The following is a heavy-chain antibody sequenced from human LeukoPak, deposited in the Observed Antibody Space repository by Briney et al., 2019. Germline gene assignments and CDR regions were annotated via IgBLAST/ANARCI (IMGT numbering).Heavy chain of an antibody. CDR3: AREYSGYEGPYLDY. CDR1: GGSISSGDYY. CDR2: IYYSGST. Sequence: SQTLSLTCTVSGGSISSGDYYWSWIRQPPGKGLEWIGYIYYSGSTYYNPSLKSRVTISVDTSKNQFSLKLSSVTAADTAVYYCAREYSGYEGPYLDYRGQGTLVTVSS. J-gene: IGHJ4*02. V-gene: IGHV4-30-4*01. D-gene: IGHD5-12*01.